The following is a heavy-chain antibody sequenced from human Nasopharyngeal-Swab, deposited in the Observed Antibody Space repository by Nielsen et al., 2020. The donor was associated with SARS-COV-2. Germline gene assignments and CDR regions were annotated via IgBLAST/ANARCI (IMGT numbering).Heavy chain of an antibody. CDR3: AKRSGTYQYYFDC. J-gene: IGHJ4*02. CDR2: ISYDGSNK. D-gene: IGHD1-26*01. V-gene: IGHV3-30-3*02. Sequence: WIRQPPGKGLEWVAVISYDGSNKYYADSVKGRFTISRDNSKNTLHLQMNSLRAEDTAVYYCAKRSGTYQYYFDCWGQGTLVTVSS.